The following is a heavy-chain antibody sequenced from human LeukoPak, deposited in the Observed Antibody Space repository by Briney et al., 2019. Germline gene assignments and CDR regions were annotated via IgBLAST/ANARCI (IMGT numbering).Heavy chain of an antibody. CDR3: ARYSSGWPYPFDY. V-gene: IGHV4-59*01. J-gene: IGHJ4*02. D-gene: IGHD6-19*01. CDR1: GGSIRSYY. CDR2: IYYSGNT. Sequence: SETLSLTCTVSGGSIRSYYWSWIRQPPGKGLEWIGYIYYSGNTNYNPSLKSRVTISVDTSKNQFSLKLSSVTAADTAVYYCARYSSGWPYPFDYWGQGILVTVSS.